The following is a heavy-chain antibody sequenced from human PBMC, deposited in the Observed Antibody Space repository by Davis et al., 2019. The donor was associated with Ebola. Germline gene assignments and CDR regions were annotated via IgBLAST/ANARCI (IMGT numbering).Heavy chain of an antibody. Sequence: PSETLSLTCTVSDDSVSSGSYYWSWIRQPPGKGLEWVSSISSDSDYIYYADSAKGRFTISRDNAKHSLSLQMNSLRDEDTALYYCARDEGVTGVDYYYYYGMDVWGKGTTVTVSS. J-gene: IGHJ6*04. D-gene: IGHD2-21*02. V-gene: IGHV3-21*01. CDR2: ISSDSDYI. CDR3: ARDEGVTGVDYYYYYGMDV. CDR1: DDSVSSGSYY.